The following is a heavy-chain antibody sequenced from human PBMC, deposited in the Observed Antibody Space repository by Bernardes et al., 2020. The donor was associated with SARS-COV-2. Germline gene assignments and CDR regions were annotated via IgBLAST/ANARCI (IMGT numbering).Heavy chain of an antibody. CDR3: SRHRLLGGSRRDAFDI. J-gene: IGHJ3*02. D-gene: IGHD1-26*01. CDR1: GYSFTSYW. V-gene: IGHV5-51*01. Sequence: GESLKISCKGSGYSFTSYWIGWVRQMPGKGLEWMGIIYPGDSDTRYSPSFQGQVTIPADKSISTAYLQWSSLKASDTAMYYCSRHRLLGGSRRDAFDIWGQETMVTVSA. CDR2: IYPGDSDT.